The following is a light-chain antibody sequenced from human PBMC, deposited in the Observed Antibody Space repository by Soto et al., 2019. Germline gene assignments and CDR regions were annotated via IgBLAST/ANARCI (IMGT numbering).Light chain of an antibody. V-gene: IGKV3-15*01. CDR1: QSISNY. CDR2: DAS. CDR3: QQYNNWPPWT. J-gene: IGKJ1*01. Sequence: EIVMTQSPATLSVSPGERVTLSCRASQSISNYLSWYQYIPGQAPRLLIYDASKRATGLPARFSGSGSGTEFTLTITSLQPEDNAVYYCQQYNNWPPWTFGQGTKVDIK.